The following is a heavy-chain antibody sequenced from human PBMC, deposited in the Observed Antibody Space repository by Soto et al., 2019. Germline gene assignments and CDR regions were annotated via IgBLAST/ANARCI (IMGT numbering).Heavy chain of an antibody. CDR2: ISAYTGRT. Sequence: QVQLVQSGSEVKKPGASVKVSCKASGYTFANYGVGWVRQAAGQGLVWMAWISAYTGRTNYAQEFQGRVAVTTDTSTSTASMEVGSLRSDDTAVYYCARSPYSYGKSYYFDYWGQGTLVTVSS. CDR1: GYTFANYG. V-gene: IGHV1-18*04. CDR3: ARSPYSYGKSYYFDY. D-gene: IGHD5-18*01. J-gene: IGHJ4*02.